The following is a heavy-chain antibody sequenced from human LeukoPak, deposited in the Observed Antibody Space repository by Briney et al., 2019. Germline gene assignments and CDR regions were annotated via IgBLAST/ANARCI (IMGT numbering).Heavy chain of an antibody. CDR1: GLTFSSHW. V-gene: IGHV3-74*01. J-gene: IGHJ4*02. D-gene: IGHD1-7*01. CDR2: ITNDGSST. CDR3: ATQQGGNSAY. Sequence: GGSLRLSCAASGLTFSSHWMHWVRQAPGKGQVWVSRITNDGSSTTYADSVKGRFTISRDNVKNMLYLQVNSLRAEDTAVYYCATQQGGNSAYWGQGTLDTVSS.